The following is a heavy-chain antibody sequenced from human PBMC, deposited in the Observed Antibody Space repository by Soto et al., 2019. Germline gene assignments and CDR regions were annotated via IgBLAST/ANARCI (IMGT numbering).Heavy chain of an antibody. Sequence: GGSLRLSCAASGFTFSSYSMNWVRQAPGKGLEWVSYISSSSSTIYYADSVKGRFTISRDNAKNSLYLQMNSLRDEDTAVYYCARDGGYDLIYYYYGMDVWGQGTTVTVSS. CDR3: ARDGGYDLIYYYYGMDV. CDR2: ISSSSSTI. D-gene: IGHD5-12*01. J-gene: IGHJ6*02. CDR1: GFTFSSYS. V-gene: IGHV3-48*02.